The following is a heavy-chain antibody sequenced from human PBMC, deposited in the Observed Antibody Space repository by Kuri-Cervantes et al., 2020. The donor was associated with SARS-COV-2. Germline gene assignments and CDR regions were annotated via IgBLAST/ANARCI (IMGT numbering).Heavy chain of an antibody. CDR2: ISYDGSNK. CDR3: ARARDMMTIGGVIVSAFDI. CDR1: AYTFSSYA. D-gene: IGHD3-16*02. V-gene: IGHV3-30*08. J-gene: IGHJ3*02. Sequence: GGSLRLSCPASAYTFSSYAMHWVRQAPGKGLGWVAVISYDGSNKYYADSVKGRFTISRDNSKNTLYLQMNSLRAEDTAVYYCARARDMMTIGGVIVSAFDIWGQGKMVTVSS.